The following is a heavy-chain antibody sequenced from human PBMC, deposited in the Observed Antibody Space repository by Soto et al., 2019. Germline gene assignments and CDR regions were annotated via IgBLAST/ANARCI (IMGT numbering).Heavy chain of an antibody. D-gene: IGHD1-26*01. V-gene: IGHV4-59*11. Sequence: SETLSLTCTVSGGSISSHYWSWIRQPPGKGLEWIGYIYYSGSTNYNPSLKSRVTISVDTSKNQFSLKLSSVTAADTAVYYCARDISGNFDYWGQGTLVTVSS. J-gene: IGHJ4*02. CDR2: IYYSGST. CDR1: GGSISSHY. CDR3: ARDISGNFDY.